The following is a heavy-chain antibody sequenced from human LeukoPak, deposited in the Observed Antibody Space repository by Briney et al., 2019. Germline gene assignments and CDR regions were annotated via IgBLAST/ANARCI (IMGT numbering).Heavy chain of an antibody. CDR3: ARDSGYDVVPYYFDY. Sequence: GGSLRLSCAASGFTFSSYSMNWVRQAPGKGLEWVSSITSSSGYIYYADSVKGRFTISRDNAKNSLYLQMNSLRAEDTAVYYCARDSGYDVVPYYFDYWGQGTLVTVSS. CDR1: GFTFSSYS. V-gene: IGHV3-21*01. D-gene: IGHD5-12*01. J-gene: IGHJ4*02. CDR2: ITSSSGYI.